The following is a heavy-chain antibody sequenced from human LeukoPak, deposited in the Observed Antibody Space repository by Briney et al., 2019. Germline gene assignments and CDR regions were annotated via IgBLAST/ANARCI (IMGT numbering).Heavy chain of an antibody. CDR1: GYTFTTYG. CDR3: ARDLIAVRPGWFDP. D-gene: IGHD6-6*01. J-gene: IGHJ5*02. V-gene: IGHV1-18*01. Sequence: EASVKVSCKASGYTFTTYGISWVRQAPGQGLEWMGWISAYNGNTNYAQQFQGRVTMTTDASMSTAYMELRSPRSDDTAVYYCARDLIAVRPGWFDPWGQGSLVTVSS. CDR2: ISAYNGNT.